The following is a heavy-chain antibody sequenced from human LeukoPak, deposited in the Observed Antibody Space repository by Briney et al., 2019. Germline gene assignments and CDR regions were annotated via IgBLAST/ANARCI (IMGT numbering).Heavy chain of an antibody. Sequence: GGSLRLSCAASGLTFSSYWMSWVRQAPGKGLEWVANIKQDGSEKYYVDSVKGRFTISRDNAKNSLYLQMNSLRAEDTAVYYCARAGPFGESYFDYWGQGTLVTVSS. CDR1: GLTFSSYW. D-gene: IGHD3-10*01. V-gene: IGHV3-7*01. J-gene: IGHJ4*02. CDR2: IKQDGSEK. CDR3: ARAGPFGESYFDY.